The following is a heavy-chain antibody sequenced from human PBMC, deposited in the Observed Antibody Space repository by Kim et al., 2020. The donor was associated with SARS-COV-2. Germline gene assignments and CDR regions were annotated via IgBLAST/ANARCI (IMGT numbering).Heavy chain of an antibody. CDR1: GYTFTGYY. Sequence: ASVKVSCKASGYTFTGYYMHWVRQAPGQGLEWMGRINPNSGGTNYAQKFQGRVTMTRDTSISTAYMELSRLRSDDTVVYYCARAGYSGYDLHAFDIWGQGTMVTVSS. D-gene: IGHD5-12*01. CDR2: INPNSGGT. V-gene: IGHV1-2*05. CDR3: ARAGYSGYDLHAFDI. J-gene: IGHJ3*02.